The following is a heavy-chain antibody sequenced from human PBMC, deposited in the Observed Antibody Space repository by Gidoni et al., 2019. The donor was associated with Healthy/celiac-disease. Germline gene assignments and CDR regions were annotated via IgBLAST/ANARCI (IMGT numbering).Heavy chain of an antibody. J-gene: IGHJ4*02. CDR3: ARDRELSGGLGDY. Sequence: VQLVESGGGVVKRGRSLRLSCAAYGLPFSSDGMHWFRQAPGKGLGWVAVIWYDGSNKYYADSVKGRFTISRDNSKNTLYLQMNSLRAEDTAVYYCARDRELSGGLGDYWGQGTLVTVSS. CDR1: GLPFSSDG. V-gene: IGHV3-33*01. CDR2: IWYDGSNK. D-gene: IGHD3-10*02.